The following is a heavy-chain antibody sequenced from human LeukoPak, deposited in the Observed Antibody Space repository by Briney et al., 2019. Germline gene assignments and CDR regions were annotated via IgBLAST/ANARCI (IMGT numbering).Heavy chain of an antibody. D-gene: IGHD5-12*01. CDR2: IIPIFGTA. V-gene: IGHV1-69*01. CDR1: GFTFSSYA. Sequence: GGSLRLSCAASGFTFSSYAISWVRQAPGQGLEWMGGIIPIFGTANYAQKFQGRVTITADESTSTAYMGLSSLRSEDTAVYYCARKDIVATITPFDYWGQGTLVTVSS. CDR3: ARKDIVATITPFDY. J-gene: IGHJ4*02.